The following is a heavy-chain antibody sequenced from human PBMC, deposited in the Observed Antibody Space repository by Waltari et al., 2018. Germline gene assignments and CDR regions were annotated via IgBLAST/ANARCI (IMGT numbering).Heavy chain of an antibody. D-gene: IGHD2-8*01. CDR3: VREKDLNGGCVFDY. J-gene: IGHJ4*02. CDR1: GFPFSSYS. CDR2: ISSGGSYI. Sequence: EVQLLESGGGLVKPGGSLRLSCAASGFPFSSYSVTWVRQSLEKGLEWVSSISSGGSYIYYADSVKGRFTISRDDAKNSLYLQMVSLRVEDTAVYYCVREKDLNGGCVFDYWGRGTLVTVSS. V-gene: IGHV3-21*06.